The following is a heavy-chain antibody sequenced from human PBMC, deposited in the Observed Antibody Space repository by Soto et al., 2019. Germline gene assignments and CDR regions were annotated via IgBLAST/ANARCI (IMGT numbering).Heavy chain of an antibody. Sequence: PGESLRISFKGSGYSFTSYWIGWVRQMPGKGLEWMGIIYPGDSDTRYSPSFQGQVTISADKSISTAYLQWSSLKASDTAMYYCARHGTRGYYGSGSYYTDYYYGMDVWGQGTTVTVSS. CDR1: GYSFTSYW. D-gene: IGHD3-10*01. J-gene: IGHJ6*02. CDR3: ARHGTRGYYGSGSYYTDYYYGMDV. CDR2: IYPGDSDT. V-gene: IGHV5-51*01.